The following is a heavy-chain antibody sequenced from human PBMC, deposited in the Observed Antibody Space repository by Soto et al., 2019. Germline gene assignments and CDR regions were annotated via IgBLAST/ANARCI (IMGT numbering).Heavy chain of an antibody. Sequence: QVQLVESGGGVVQPGRSLRLSCAASGFTVSSYGMHWVRQAPGKGLEWVAVIWYDGSNKYYADSVKGRFIISKDNTKKTLYLHMSTLRAEETAVYYCVRDYLVVALRVMDSWGQGPLVTVSS. CDR2: IWYDGSNK. CDR3: VRDYLVVALRVMDS. J-gene: IGHJ4*02. D-gene: IGHD2-2*01. CDR1: GFTVSSYG. V-gene: IGHV3-33*01.